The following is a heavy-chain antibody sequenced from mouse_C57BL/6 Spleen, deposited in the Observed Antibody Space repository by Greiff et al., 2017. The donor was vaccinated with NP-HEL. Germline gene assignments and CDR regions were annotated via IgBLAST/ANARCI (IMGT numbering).Heavy chain of an antibody. D-gene: IGHD2-4*01. CDR2: INPSNGGT. CDR1: GYTFTSYW. J-gene: IGHJ2*01. Sequence: QVQLQQPGTELVKPGASVKLSCKASGYTFTSYWMHWVKQRPGQGLEWIGNINPSNGGTNYIEKFKSKATLTVDKSSSTAYMQLSSLTSEDSAVYYCARSRMDYDRYFGYWGQGTTLTVPS. CDR3: ARSRMDYDRYFGY. V-gene: IGHV1-53*01.